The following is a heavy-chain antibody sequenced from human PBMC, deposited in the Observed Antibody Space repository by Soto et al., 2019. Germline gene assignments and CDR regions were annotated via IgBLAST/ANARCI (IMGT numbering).Heavy chain of an antibody. CDR1: GFTFSRYW. Sequence: PGGPLRLSCAASGFTFSRYWLAWVRQAPGKGLEWVGNIREDGTEKFYMDSVKGRFTISRDIASNSLFLQMNSLRVDDTAVYYCAREAYSSSSYYDFWGQGALVTVSS. CDR3: AREAYSSSSYYDF. D-gene: IGHD6-6*01. CDR2: IREDGTEK. J-gene: IGHJ4*02. V-gene: IGHV3-7*03.